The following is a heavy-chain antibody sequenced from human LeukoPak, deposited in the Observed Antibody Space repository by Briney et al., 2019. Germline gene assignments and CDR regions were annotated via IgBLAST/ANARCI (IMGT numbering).Heavy chain of an antibody. CDR2: IRDDGGLK. D-gene: IGHD7-27*01. J-gene: IGHJ4*02. Sequence: GGSLRLSCTVSGFTFSGYWMSLVRQAPGKGLEWVANIRDDGGLKNYVDSVKGRFTISRDNAKNSVSLQMNSLRAEDTAVYYCARDLPWGYFDYWGQGTLVTVSS. CDR3: ARDLPWGYFDY. V-gene: IGHV3-7*01. CDR1: GFTFSGYW.